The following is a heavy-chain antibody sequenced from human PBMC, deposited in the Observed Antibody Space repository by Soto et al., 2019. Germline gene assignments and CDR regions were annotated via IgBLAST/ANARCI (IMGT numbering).Heavy chain of an antibody. CDR2: IFWYDDK. J-gene: IGHJ4*02. Sequence: QITLKESGPTLVKPTQTLTLTCTFSGFSRSTSGVGVGWIRQPPGKAREWLALIFWYDDKSYGPSLKSRLTITKDPSKNQVVLTMPNMDPADTATYYCARDDYGDPSYFDYWGQGTLVTVSS. D-gene: IGHD4-17*01. CDR3: ARDDYGDPSYFDY. CDR1: GFSRSTSGVG. V-gene: IGHV2-5*05.